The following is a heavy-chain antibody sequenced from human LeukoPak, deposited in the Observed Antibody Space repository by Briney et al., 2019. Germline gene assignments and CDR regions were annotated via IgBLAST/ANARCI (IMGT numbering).Heavy chain of an antibody. J-gene: IGHJ4*02. Sequence: GGSLRLSCAASGFTFSSYAMSWVRQAPGKGLEWVSAISGSGGSTYYADSVKGRFTISRDNSKNTLYLQMNSLRAEDTAVYYCAKDHLCFGVLLPDYWGQGTLVTVSS. CDR1: GFTFSSYA. D-gene: IGHD3-10*01. V-gene: IGHV3-23*01. CDR2: ISGSGGST. CDR3: AKDHLCFGVLLPDY.